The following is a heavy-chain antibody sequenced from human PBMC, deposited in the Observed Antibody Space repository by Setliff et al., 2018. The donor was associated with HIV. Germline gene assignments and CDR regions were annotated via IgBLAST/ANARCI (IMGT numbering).Heavy chain of an antibody. CDR1: GDSVTTSSW. CDR3: TRRDNSVSGYYTDHAFDI. CDR2: IYRSGST. V-gene: IGHV4-4*02. J-gene: IGHJ3*02. Sequence: PSETLSLTCAVSGDSVTTSSWWSWVRQSPGKGLEWIGEIYRSGSTNYNPSLKSRVTISLDKSKNQFSLKVNPVTAADTAVYYCTRRDNSVSGYYTDHAFDIWGQGTLVTVSS. D-gene: IGHD3-22*01.